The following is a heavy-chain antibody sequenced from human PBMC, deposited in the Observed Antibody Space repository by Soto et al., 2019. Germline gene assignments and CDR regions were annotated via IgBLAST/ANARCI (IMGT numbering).Heavy chain of an antibody. D-gene: IGHD3-10*01. CDR2: IYYSGST. Sequence: PSETLSLTCTVSGGSISSYYWSWIRQPPGKGLEWIGYIYYSGSTNYNPSLKSRVTISVDTSKNQFSLKLSSVTAADTAVYYCARDYYGSGGRGNWFDPWGQGTLVTVSS. J-gene: IGHJ5*02. V-gene: IGHV4-59*12. CDR1: GGSISSYY. CDR3: ARDYYGSGGRGNWFDP.